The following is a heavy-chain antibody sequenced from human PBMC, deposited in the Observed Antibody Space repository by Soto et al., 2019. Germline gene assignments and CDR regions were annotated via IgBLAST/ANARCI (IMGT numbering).Heavy chain of an antibody. Sequence: EVQLLESGGGLVQPGGSLRLSCAASGFTFSSYALSWVRQAPGKGPEWVSGIGGSVGSTYYADSVKGRFTISRDISKSTLYLQMNSLRAEDTAVYYCATRGTGWGQGTLVTVPS. CDR3: ATRGTG. CDR2: IGGSVGST. J-gene: IGHJ4*02. D-gene: IGHD1-1*01. V-gene: IGHV3-23*01. CDR1: GFTFSSYA.